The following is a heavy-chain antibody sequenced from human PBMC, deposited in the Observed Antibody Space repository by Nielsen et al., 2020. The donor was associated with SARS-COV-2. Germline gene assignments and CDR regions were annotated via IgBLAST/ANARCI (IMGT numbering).Heavy chain of an antibody. J-gene: IGHJ6*02. V-gene: IGHV1-69*10. Sequence: SVKVSCKASGGTFSSYAISWVRQAPGQGLEWMGGIIPILGTANYAQKFQGRVTITADKSTSTAYMELSSLRSEDTAVYYCARDRRSHYYGMDVWGQGTTVTVSS. CDR1: GGTFSSYA. D-gene: IGHD4-17*01. CDR2: IIPILGTA. CDR3: ARDRRSHYYGMDV.